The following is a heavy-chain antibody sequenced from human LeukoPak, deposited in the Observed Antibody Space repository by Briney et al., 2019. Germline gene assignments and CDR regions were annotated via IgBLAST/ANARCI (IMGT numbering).Heavy chain of an antibody. J-gene: IGHJ3*02. CDR3: AKDHCSGGSCYSSAFDI. CDR1: GFTFISYS. D-gene: IGHD2-15*01. V-gene: IGHV3-21*01. Sequence: GGSLRLSCAASGFTFISYSMNWVRQAPGKGLEWVSSISNSSPNIYYADSVKGRFTISRDSAKDSLFPQMNSLRAEDTAVFYCAKDHCSGGSCYSSAFDIWGQGTMVTVSS. CDR2: ISNSSPNI.